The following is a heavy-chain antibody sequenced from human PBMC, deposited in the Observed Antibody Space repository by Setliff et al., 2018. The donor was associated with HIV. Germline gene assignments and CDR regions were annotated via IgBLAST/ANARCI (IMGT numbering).Heavy chain of an antibody. J-gene: IGHJ6*03. CDR2: IFYSGST. Sequence: PSETLSLTCTVSGGSISSYYWSWIRQPPGSGLEWIGYIFYSGSTNYNPSLKSRVTISVDTSKNQFSLKLSSVTAADTAVYYCARTSSGYDFHYYCMYVWGKGTTVTVSS. CDR1: GGSISSYY. D-gene: IGHD5-12*01. V-gene: IGHV4-59*01. CDR3: ARTSSGYDFHYYCMYV.